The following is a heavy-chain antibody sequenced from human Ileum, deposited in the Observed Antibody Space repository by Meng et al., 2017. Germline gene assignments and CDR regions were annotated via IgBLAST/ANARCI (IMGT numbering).Heavy chain of an antibody. V-gene: IGHV4-4*02. J-gene: IGHJ4*02. D-gene: IGHD4-23*01. CDR3: ARHGGYYQGF. CDR1: SGSITSDTY. Sequence: QVKLQESGSGLVKPSGTRSLTCAVSSGSITSDTYWSWVRLPPGKGLEWIGQISHSGSTFYNPSLKSRVTMSVDKSKSQFSLMLTSVTAADTAVYYCARHGGYYQGFWGQGTLVTVSS. CDR2: ISHSGST.